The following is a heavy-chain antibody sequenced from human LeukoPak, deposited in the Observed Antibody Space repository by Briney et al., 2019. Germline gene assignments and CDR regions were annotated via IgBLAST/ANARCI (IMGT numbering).Heavy chain of an antibody. CDR2: IYYSGST. D-gene: IGHD2-15*01. CDR3: ARVDSSDAGNFDY. CDR1: SGSINDYY. V-gene: IGHV4-59*08. Sequence: SETLSLTCTVSSGSINDYYWSWIRQPPGKGLEWIAWIYYSGSTNYNPSLKSRVTISVDTSKNQFSLKLTSVTAADTAVYYCARVDSSDAGNFDYWGREPWSPSP. J-gene: IGHJ4*02.